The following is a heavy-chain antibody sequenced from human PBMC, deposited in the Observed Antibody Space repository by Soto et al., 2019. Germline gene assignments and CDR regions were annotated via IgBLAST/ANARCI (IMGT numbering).Heavy chain of an antibody. D-gene: IGHD3-3*01. J-gene: IGHJ6*02. CDR3: VKDPPGICV. CDR1: EVTFSSYP. CDR2: ISGSGGST. V-gene: IGHV3-23*01. Sequence: GGSLRLSCAASEVTFSSYPMTWVRQAPGKGLEWVSSISGSGGSTYYAESVKGRFTISRDNSKNTLYLQMNSLRAEDTDVYYSVKDPPGICVWGQGTTVTVPS.